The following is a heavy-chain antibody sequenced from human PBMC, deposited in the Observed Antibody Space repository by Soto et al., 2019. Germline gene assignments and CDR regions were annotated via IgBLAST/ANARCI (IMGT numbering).Heavy chain of an antibody. CDR2: ISSSGSTI. D-gene: IGHD2-2*01. Sequence: QVQLVESGGGLVKPGGSLRLSCAASGFTFSDYYMSWIRQAPGKGLEWVSYISSSGSTIYYADSVKGRFTISRDNAKNSRYLQINSLRAEDTAVYYCARPLPELVPAAIYYGMDVWGQGTTVTVSS. J-gene: IGHJ6*02. CDR3: ARPLPELVPAAIYYGMDV. CDR1: GFTFSDYY. V-gene: IGHV3-11*01.